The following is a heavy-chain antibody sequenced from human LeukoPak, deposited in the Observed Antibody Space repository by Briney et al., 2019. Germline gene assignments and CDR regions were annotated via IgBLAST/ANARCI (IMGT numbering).Heavy chain of an antibody. V-gene: IGHV4-34*01. CDR3: ARPSYYYYYMDV. Sequence: PSHTLSSTSTLYDGSLSGYYWSWIRKPPGKGLEWIGEINHSGSTNYNPSLKSRVTISVDTSKSQFALKLSSVTAADTAVYYCARPSYYYYYMDVWGKGTTVTISS. CDR1: DGSLSGYY. J-gene: IGHJ6*03. CDR2: INHSGST.